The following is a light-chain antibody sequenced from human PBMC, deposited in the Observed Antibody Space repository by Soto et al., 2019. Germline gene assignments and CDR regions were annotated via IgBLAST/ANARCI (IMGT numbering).Light chain of an antibody. CDR2: KAS. Sequence: DTQMTQFPSTLSASLGDRVTITCRARQSISSWLAWYQQKPGKAPNLLMYKASTLESGVPSRFSGSGSGTEFTLTINTLQPDDFGTYYCQQYSSYPITFGQGTRLEIK. J-gene: IGKJ5*01. CDR3: QQYSSYPIT. CDR1: QSISSW. V-gene: IGKV1-5*03.